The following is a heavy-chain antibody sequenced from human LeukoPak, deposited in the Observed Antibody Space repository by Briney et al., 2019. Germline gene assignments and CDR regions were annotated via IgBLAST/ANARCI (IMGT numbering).Heavy chain of an antibody. V-gene: IGHV4-34*01. Sequence: PSETLSLTCAVYGLSFSGYYWSWIRQPPGKGLEWIGEINHSGSTNYNPSLKSRVTISVDTSKNQFSLKLSSVTAADTGVYYCARGHHSSSFSIDYWGQGTLVTVS. CDR3: ARGHHSSSFSIDY. D-gene: IGHD6-13*01. CDR1: GLSFSGYY. CDR2: INHSGST. J-gene: IGHJ4*02.